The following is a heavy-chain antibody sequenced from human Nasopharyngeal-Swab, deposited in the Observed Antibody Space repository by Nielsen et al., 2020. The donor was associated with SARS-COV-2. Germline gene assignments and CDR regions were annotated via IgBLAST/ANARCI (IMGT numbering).Heavy chain of an antibody. D-gene: IGHD3-10*01. CDR3: TRDKWFGELTDAFDI. CDR1: GFTFGDYA. CDR2: IRSKAYGGTT. Sequence: GESLKISCTASGFTFGDYAMSWVRQAPGKGLEWVGFIRSKAYGGTTEYAASVKGSFTISRDDSKSIAYLQMNSLKTEDTAVYYCTRDKWFGELTDAFDIWGQGTMVTVSS. V-gene: IGHV3-49*04. J-gene: IGHJ3*02.